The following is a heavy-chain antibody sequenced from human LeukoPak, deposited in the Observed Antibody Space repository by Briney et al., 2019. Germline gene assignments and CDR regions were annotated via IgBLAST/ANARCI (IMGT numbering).Heavy chain of an antibody. J-gene: IGHJ4*02. D-gene: IGHD6-19*01. CDR2: ISYDGSNK. CDR3: ARDIADTSGWYGGY. Sequence: PGGSLRLSGAASGFTFSTYVMHWVRQAPGKGLEWVAIISYDGSNKYYADSVKGRFTISRDNSKNTLYLQMNSLRAEDTAVYYCARDIADTSGWYGGYWGQGTLVAVSS. CDR1: GFTFSTYV. V-gene: IGHV3-30-3*01.